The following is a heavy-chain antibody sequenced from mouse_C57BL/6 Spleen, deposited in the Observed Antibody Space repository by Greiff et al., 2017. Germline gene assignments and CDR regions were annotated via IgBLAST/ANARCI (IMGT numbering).Heavy chain of an antibody. V-gene: IGHV7-3*01. CDR2: IRNKANGYTT. CDR3: ARWDWDVWYFDV. J-gene: IGHJ1*03. CDR1: GFTFTDYY. Sequence: EVQGVESGGGLVQPGGSLSLSCAASGFTFTDYYMSWVRQPPGKALEWLGFIRNKANGYTTEYSASVKGRFTISRDNSQSILYHQMNALRAEDSATYYCARWDWDVWYFDVWGTGTTVTVSS. D-gene: IGHD4-1*01.